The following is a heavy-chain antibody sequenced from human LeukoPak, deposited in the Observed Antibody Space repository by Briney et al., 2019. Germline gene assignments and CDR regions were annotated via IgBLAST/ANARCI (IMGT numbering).Heavy chain of an antibody. Sequence: GSSVKVSCKASGYTFTGYYIHWLRQAPGQGLEGMGWINPNSGGTNYAQKFQGRVTMTRDTSISTAYMELSRLRSDDTAVYYCARVLERHFDYWGQGTLVTVSS. J-gene: IGHJ4*02. D-gene: IGHD1-1*01. CDR1: GYTFTGYY. CDR3: ARVLERHFDY. V-gene: IGHV1-2*02. CDR2: INPNSGGT.